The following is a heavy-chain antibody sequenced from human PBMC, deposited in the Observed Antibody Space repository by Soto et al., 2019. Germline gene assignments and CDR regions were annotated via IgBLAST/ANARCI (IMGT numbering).Heavy chain of an antibody. D-gene: IGHD6-13*01. V-gene: IGHV4-31*03. CDR2: IYYSGST. J-gene: IGHJ5*02. Sequence: PSETLSLTCTVSGGSISSGGYYWSWIRQHPGKGLEWIGYIYYSGSTYYNPSLKSRVTISVDTSKNQFSLKLSSVTAADTAVYYCARDHKRSSWYWFDPWGQGTLVTVSS. CDR1: GGSISSGGYY. CDR3: ARDHKRSSWYWFDP.